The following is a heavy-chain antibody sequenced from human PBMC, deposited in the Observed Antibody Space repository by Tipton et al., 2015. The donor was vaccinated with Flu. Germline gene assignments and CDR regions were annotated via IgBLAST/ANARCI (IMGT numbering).Heavy chain of an antibody. J-gene: IGHJ4*02. CDR3: ARGLYGSGSYQRRYFDY. V-gene: IGHV4-59*12. CDR1: GGSMTTYK. Sequence: TLSLTCSVSGGSMTTYKWSWIRQSPGKGLEWIGLIYSFGATNYNPSLKGRVAISIDTSKNQFSLKLSSVTAADTAVYYCARGLYGSGSYQRRYFDYWGQGTLVTVSS. D-gene: IGHD3-10*01. CDR2: IYSFGAT.